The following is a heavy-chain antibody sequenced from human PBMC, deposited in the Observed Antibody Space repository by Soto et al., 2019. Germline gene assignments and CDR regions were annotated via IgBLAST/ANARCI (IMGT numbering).Heavy chain of an antibody. D-gene: IGHD3-16*01. Sequence: ASVKVSCKASGGTFSSYAISWVRQAPGQGLEWMGGIIPIFGTANYAQKFQGRVTITADESTSTAYMELSSLRSEDTAVYYCARAGDYDYVWGMWGQGTLVTVSS. CDR2: IIPIFGTA. CDR3: ARAGDYDYVWGM. J-gene: IGHJ4*02. V-gene: IGHV1-69*13. CDR1: GGTFSSYA.